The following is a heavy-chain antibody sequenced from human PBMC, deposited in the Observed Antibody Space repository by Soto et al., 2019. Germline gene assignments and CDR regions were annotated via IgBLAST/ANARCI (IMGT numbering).Heavy chain of an antibody. J-gene: IGHJ4*02. V-gene: IGHV3-30-3*01. CDR3: ARDDEGGSYCDLGY. Sequence: QVQLVESGGGVVQPGRSLRLSCAASGFTFSNYIMHWVRQAPGKGLEWVAIILHDGNNKNYADSVKGRFTISRDNXMNTLYLQMNSLRTEDTAIYYCARDDEGGSYCDLGYWGQGTLVTVSS. CDR1: GFTFSNYI. CDR2: ILHDGNNK. D-gene: IGHD3-10*01.